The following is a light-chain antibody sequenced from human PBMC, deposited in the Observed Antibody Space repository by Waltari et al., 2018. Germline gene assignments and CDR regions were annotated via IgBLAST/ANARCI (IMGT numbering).Light chain of an antibody. Sequence: DIVMTQSPDSLAVSLGESATINCKSSQSVLYSSNNKNYLAWYQQKPGQPPKLLIYWASTRESGVPDRFSGSGSGTDFTLTISSLLSEDVAVYYCQQYYSTPGTFGQGTKVEIK. CDR1: QSVLYSSNNKNY. CDR2: WAS. J-gene: IGKJ1*01. V-gene: IGKV4-1*01. CDR3: QQYYSTPGT.